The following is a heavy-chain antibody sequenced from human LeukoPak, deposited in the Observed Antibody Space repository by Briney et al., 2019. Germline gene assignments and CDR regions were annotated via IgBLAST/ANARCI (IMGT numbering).Heavy chain of an antibody. J-gene: IGHJ5*02. Sequence: GASVKVSCKASGYTFTGYYMHWVRQAPGQGLEWMGWINPNSGGTNYAQKFQGRVTMTRDTSISTAYMELSRLRSDDTAVYYCARISGWYEEDWFDPWGQGTLVTVSS. D-gene: IGHD6-19*01. V-gene: IGHV1-2*02. CDR2: INPNSGGT. CDR3: ARISGWYEEDWFDP. CDR1: GYTFTGYY.